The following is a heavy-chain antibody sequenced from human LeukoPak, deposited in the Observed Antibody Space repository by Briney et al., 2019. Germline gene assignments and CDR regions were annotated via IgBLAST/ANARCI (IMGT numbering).Heavy chain of an antibody. J-gene: IGHJ4*02. CDR2: INHSGST. V-gene: IGHV4-34*01. Sequence: PSENLSLNCAVYGGFFSGYYWSWIRQPPGKGLEWIGEINHSGSTNYNPSLKSRVTISVDTSKNQFSLKLSSVTAADTGVYYCARAIGLDYWGQGTLATVSS. CDR1: GGFFSGYY. CDR3: ARAIGLDY.